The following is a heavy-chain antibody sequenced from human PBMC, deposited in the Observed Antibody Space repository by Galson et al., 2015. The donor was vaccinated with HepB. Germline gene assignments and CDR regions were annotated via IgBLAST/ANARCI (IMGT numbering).Heavy chain of an antibody. D-gene: IGHD3-3*01. Sequence: SLRLSCAASGFTFSSYEMNWVRQAPGKGLEWVSYISSSGSTIYYADSVKGRFTISRDNAKNSQYLQMNSQRTEDTAVYYCESEIHNDFWSGYYTSRYFDFWGQGTLVTVSS. CDR1: GFTFSSYE. CDR3: ESEIHNDFWSGYYTSRYFDF. J-gene: IGHJ4*02. CDR2: ISSSGSTI. V-gene: IGHV3-48*03.